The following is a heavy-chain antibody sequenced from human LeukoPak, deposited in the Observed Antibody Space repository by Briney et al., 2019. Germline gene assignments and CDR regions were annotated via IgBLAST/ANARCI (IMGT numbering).Heavy chain of an antibody. CDR3: ARGSYSSSWYDNNAFDY. J-gene: IGHJ4*02. CDR2: INSDGSST. D-gene: IGHD6-13*01. CDR1: GFTFRTYS. V-gene: IGHV3-74*01. Sequence: GGSLRLSCAVSGFTFRTYSMNWVRQAPGKGLVWVSRINSDGSSTSYADSVKGRFTISRDNAKNTLYLQMNSLRAEDTAVYYCARGSYSSSWYDNNAFDYWGQGTLVTVSS.